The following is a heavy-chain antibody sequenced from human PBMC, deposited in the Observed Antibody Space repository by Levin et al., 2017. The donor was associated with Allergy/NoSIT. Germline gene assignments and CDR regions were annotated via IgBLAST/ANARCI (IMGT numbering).Heavy chain of an antibody. Sequence: SQTLSLTCAVSGGSISSSNWWSWVRQPPGKGLEWIGEIYHSGSTNYNPSLKSRVTISVDKSKNQFSLKLSSVTAADTAVYYCARGGNYYGSGSSRSDAFDIWGQGTMVTVSS. D-gene: IGHD3-10*01. CDR2: IYHSGST. CDR3: ARGGNYYGSGSSRSDAFDI. CDR1: GGSISSSNW. V-gene: IGHV4-4*02. J-gene: IGHJ3*02.